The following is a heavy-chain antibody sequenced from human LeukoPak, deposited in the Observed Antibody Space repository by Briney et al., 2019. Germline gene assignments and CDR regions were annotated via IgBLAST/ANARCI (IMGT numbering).Heavy chain of an antibody. J-gene: IGHJ3*02. Sequence: VASVKVSCKASGGTFSSYAISWVRQAPGQGLEWMGGIIPIFGTANYAQKFQGRVTITTDESTSTAYMELSSLRSEDTAVYYCARVGMGSERQQLGFVIDAFGIWGQGTMVTVSS. CDR3: ARVGMGSERQQLGFVIDAFGI. D-gene: IGHD6-13*01. V-gene: IGHV1-69*05. CDR2: IIPIFGTA. CDR1: GGTFSSYA.